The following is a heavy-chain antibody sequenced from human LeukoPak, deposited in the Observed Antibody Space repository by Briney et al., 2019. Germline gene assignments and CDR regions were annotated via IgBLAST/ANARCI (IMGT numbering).Heavy chain of an antibody. J-gene: IGHJ4*02. Sequence: GASVKVSCKASGGTFSSYAFSWVRQAPGQGLEWMGGIIPIFHTSYYPQRFQGRVTITADESTSTVYMDLSSLRSEDTALYYCAKMSGSYFVRIDYWGQGTLVTVSS. CDR2: IIPIFHTS. CDR3: AKMSGSYFVRIDY. CDR1: GGTFSSYA. D-gene: IGHD3-10*01. V-gene: IGHV1-69*01.